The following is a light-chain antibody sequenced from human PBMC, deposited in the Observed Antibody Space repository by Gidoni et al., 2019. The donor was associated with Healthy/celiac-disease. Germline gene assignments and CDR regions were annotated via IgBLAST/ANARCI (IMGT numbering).Light chain of an antibody. CDR3: QSYDSSLSGSEV. CDR1: SPNIGAGYD. V-gene: IGLV1-40*01. CDR2: GNS. Sequence: QSVLTQPPSVSGAPGQRVTISCTGSSPNIGAGYDVHWSQQLPGTAPKLLIYGNSNRPSGVPDRFSGSKSGTSASLAITGLQAEDEADYYCQSYDSSLSGSEVFGTGTKVTVL. J-gene: IGLJ1*01.